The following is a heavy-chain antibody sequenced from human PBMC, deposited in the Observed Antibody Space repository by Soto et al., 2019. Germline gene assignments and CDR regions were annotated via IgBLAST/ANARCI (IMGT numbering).Heavy chain of an antibody. J-gene: IGHJ4*02. CDR2: IYYTGST. D-gene: IGHD2-15*01. Sequence: SETLSLTCTVSGGAVSSGTYYWSWIRQPPGKGLEWIGHIYYTGSTDYNPSLKSRVTMSVDTSKNQFSLKVSSVTAADTAVYYCARDCSGGACYPASFDYWGQGTLVTVSS. CDR1: GGAVSSGTYY. CDR3: ARDCSGGACYPASFDY. V-gene: IGHV4-61*01.